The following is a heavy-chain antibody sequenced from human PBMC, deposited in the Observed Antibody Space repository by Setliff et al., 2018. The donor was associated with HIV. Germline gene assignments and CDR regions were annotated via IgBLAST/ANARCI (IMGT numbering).Heavy chain of an antibody. CDR2: IIPVLNIA. D-gene: IGHD1-26*01. Sequence: SVKVSCKSSGGTFSSHGISWVRQAPGQGLEWMGGIIPVLNIANYAQKFQGRVTLTADKSTDTVYMELRSLRSEDTAVYYCAIGYRYSGSYYGAFDIWGQGTMVTVSS. CDR1: GGTFSSHG. CDR3: AIGYRYSGSYYGAFDI. J-gene: IGHJ3*02. V-gene: IGHV1-69*10.